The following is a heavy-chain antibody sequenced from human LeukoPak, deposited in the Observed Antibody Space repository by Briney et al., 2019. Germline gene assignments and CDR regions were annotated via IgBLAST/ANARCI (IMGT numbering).Heavy chain of an antibody. CDR2: ITTTGDTT. J-gene: IGHJ4*02. D-gene: IGHD5-18*01. V-gene: IGHV3-23*01. CDR3: ARGFTYGFLK. Sequence: GTSLRLSCAASGFNFDDYVMHWVRQAPGKGLEWLLHITTTGDTTYCADSVKGRFTISRDNSKNTLYLQMNSLRAEDTAVYYCARGFTYGFLKWGQGTPVTVSS. CDR1: GFNFDDYV.